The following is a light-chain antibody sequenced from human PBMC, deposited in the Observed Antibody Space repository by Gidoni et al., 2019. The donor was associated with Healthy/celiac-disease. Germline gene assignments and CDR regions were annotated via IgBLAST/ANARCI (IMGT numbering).Light chain of an antibody. CDR1: QGISSY. Sequence: DIQLTQSPSFLSASLGDRVTITCRASQGISSYLAWYQQKPGKAPKLLIYAASTLQSGVPPRFSGSGSGTEFTLTISSLQPEDFATYYCQQLNSYPLTFGGGTKVEIK. CDR2: AAS. V-gene: IGKV1-9*01. J-gene: IGKJ4*01. CDR3: QQLNSYPLT.